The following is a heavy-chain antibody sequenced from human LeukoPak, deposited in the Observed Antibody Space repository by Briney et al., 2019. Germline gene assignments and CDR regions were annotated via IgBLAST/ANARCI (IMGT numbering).Heavy chain of an antibody. J-gene: IGHJ5*02. CDR1: GDSIKGYF. CDR2: TYHIGNT. V-gene: IGHV4-59*08. Sequence: SETLSLTCTVSGDSIKGYFWSWLRQSPGKGLEWIGYTYHIGNTDYNPSLESRVTISADTSKNQFSLKLTSVTAADTAVYYCARHRGGRFSESYCDHWGQGILVTVSS. D-gene: IGHD1-26*01. CDR3: ARHRGGRFSESYCDH.